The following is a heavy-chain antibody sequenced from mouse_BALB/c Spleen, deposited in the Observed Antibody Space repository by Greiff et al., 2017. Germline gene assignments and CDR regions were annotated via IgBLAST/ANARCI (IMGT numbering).Heavy chain of an antibody. Sequence: EVKLMESGGGLVKPGGSLTLSCAASGFSFSDYYMYWVRQTPEKRLEWVATISDGGSYTYYPDSVKGRFTISRDNAKNNLYLQMSSLKSEDTAMYYCAREDSLLRRGAMDYWGQGTSVTVSS. CDR3: AREDSLLRRGAMDY. V-gene: IGHV5-4*02. D-gene: IGHD1-2*01. J-gene: IGHJ4*01. CDR1: GFSFSDYY. CDR2: ISDGGSYT.